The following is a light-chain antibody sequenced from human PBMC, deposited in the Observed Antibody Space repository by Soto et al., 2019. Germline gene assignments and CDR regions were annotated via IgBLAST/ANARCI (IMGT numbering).Light chain of an antibody. J-gene: IGLJ3*02. CDR3: SSYTSSNRV. CDR1: SSDVGGYNF. Sequence: QSVLTQPASVSGSPGQSITISCTGTSSDVGGYNFVSWYQQHPGKAPKLLIYEVNNRPSGVSNRFSGSKSGNTASLTISGLQAEDEADYYCSSYTSSNRVFGGGTKVTVL. V-gene: IGLV2-14*01. CDR2: EVN.